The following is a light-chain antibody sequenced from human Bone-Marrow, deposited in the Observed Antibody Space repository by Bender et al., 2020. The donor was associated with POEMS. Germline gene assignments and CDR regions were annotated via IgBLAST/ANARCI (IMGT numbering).Light chain of an antibody. CDR2: QDI. CDR3: QAWDRGIVV. J-gene: IGLJ2*01. V-gene: IGLV3-1*01. Sequence: SYELTQPPSVSVSPGQTASITCSGDKLGDKYVSWYHQRPGQSPVLVIHQDIKRPSGIPERLSGSNSGNTATLTISGTQAMDEGDYYCQAWDRGIVVFGGGTKVTVL. CDR1: KLGDKY.